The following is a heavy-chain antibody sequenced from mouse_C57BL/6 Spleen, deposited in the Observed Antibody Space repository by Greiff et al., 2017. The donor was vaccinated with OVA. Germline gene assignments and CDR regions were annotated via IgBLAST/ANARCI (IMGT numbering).Heavy chain of an antibody. CDR2: IYPRDGST. J-gene: IGHJ4*01. CDR3: ARGGWGEAMDY. CDR1: GYTFTSYD. D-gene: IGHD1-2*01. V-gene: IGHV1-85*01. Sequence: VKLQESGPELVKPGASVKLSCKASGYTFTSYDINWVKQRPGQGLEWIGWIYPRDGSTKYNEKFKGKATLTVDTSSSTAYMELHSLTSEDSAVYFCARGGWGEAMDYWGQGTSVTVSS.